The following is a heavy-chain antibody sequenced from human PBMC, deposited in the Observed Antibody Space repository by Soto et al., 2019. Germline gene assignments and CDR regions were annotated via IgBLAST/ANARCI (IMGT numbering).Heavy chain of an antibody. CDR1: GGSISSYY. V-gene: IGHV4-59*08. CDR3: ACSGYSYGFYFDY. Sequence: QVQLQESGPGLVKPSETLSLTCTVSGGSISSYYWSWIRQPPGKGLEWIGYIYYSGSTNYNPSLKSRVTISVDTAKNQFSLKLSSVTAAATAVYYCACSGYSYGFYFDYWGQGTLVTVSS. D-gene: IGHD5-18*01. CDR2: IYYSGST. J-gene: IGHJ4*02.